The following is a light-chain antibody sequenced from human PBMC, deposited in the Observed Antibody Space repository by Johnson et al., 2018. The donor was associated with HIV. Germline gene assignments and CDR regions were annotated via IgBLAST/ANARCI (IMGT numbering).Light chain of an antibody. V-gene: IGLV1-51*01. CDR2: DNN. CDR3: GTWDSSLSVYV. Sequence: QSVLTQPPSVSAAPGQKVTISCSGSSSNIGNNYVSWYQQLPGTAPKLLIYDNNKRPSGIPHRFSGSKSGTSATLGITGLQTGDEADYYCGTWDSSLSVYVFGTGTKVTVL. J-gene: IGLJ1*01. CDR1: SSNIGNNY.